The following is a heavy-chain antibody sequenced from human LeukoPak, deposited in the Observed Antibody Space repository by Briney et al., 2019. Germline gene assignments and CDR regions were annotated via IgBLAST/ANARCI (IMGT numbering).Heavy chain of an antibody. J-gene: IGHJ5*02. CDR1: GGSLSGYY. CDR2: IYHSGST. CDR3: ARDSPRRYSYGQLWFDP. Sequence: SETLSLTCTVSGGSLSGYYWSWIRQPAGKGLEWIGRIYHSGSTNYNPSLKSRVTISVDKSKNQFSLMLSSVTAAAPAVYYVARDSPRRYSYGQLWFDPWGQGTLVTVSS. V-gene: IGHV4-4*07. D-gene: IGHD5-18*01.